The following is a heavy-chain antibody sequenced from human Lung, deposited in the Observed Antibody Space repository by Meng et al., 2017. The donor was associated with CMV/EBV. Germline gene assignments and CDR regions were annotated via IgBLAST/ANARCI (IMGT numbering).Heavy chain of an antibody. CDR2: INPNSGGT. CDR3: ARDMGYWNFDY. Sequence: ASVXVSCKASGYTFTGYYMHWVRQAPGQGLEWMGWINPNSGGTNYAQKFQGRVTMTRDTSISTAYMELSRLRSDDTAVYYRARDMGYWNFDYWGQGTLVTVSS. J-gene: IGHJ4*02. D-gene: IGHD3-22*01. V-gene: IGHV1-2*02. CDR1: GYTFTGYY.